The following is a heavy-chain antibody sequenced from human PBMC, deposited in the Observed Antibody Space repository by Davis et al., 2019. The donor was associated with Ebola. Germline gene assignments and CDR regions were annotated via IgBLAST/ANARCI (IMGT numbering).Heavy chain of an antibody. J-gene: IGHJ5*02. CDR1: GGSINAYY. D-gene: IGHD4/OR15-4a*01. CDR2: IYYSGST. CDR3: ARQGAGFDP. Sequence: SETLSLTCTVSGGSINAYYWNWIRQPPGKGLEWIGYIYYSGSTYYNPSLKSRVTISVDTSKNQFSLKLSSVTAADTAVYYCARQGAGFDPWAREPWSPSPQ. V-gene: IGHV4-59*08.